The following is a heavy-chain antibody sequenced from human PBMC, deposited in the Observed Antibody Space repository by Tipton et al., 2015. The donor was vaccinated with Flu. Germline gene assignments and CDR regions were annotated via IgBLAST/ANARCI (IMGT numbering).Heavy chain of an antibody. CDR1: GFTFDDYG. CDR3: ARVNGTGWPLDY. D-gene: IGHD6-19*01. Sequence: SLRLSCAASGFTFDDYGMSWVRQVPGKGLEWVSGITWNGGSTGYIDSVRGRFTISRDNAKNFLYLQMNSLRAEDTAFYYCARVNGTGWPLDYWGQGTLVTVSS. V-gene: IGHV3-20*04. J-gene: IGHJ4*02. CDR2: ITWNGGST.